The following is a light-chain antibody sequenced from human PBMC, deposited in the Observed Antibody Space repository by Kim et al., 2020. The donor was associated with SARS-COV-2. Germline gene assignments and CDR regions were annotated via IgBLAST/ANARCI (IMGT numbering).Light chain of an antibody. J-gene: IGLJ2*01. CDR1: SSEDKN. V-gene: IGLV3-9*01. Sequence: SLALAPTATIPVGGISSEDKNVHWYHQGPGQAPGLVRYRDRKRPSGIPERLSGSNSGNTATLTIGRVEAGDEGYYYCQVWDSRTVVFGGGTQLTVL. CDR2: RDR. CDR3: QVWDSRTVV.